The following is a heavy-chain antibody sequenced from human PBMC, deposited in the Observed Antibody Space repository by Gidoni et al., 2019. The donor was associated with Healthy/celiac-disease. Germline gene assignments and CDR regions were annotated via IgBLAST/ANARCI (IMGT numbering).Heavy chain of an antibody. CDR3: ARVVAVAPWFDP. CDR1: GYTVTSYG. CDR2: ISAYNGNT. Sequence: QVQLVQSGAEVKKPGASVKVPCKASGYTVTSYGISWVRQAPGQGLGWMGWISAYNGNTNYAQKLQGRVTMTTDTSTSTAYMGLRRLRSDDTAVYYCARVVAVAPWFDPWGQGTLVTVSS. J-gene: IGHJ5*02. V-gene: IGHV1-18*01. D-gene: IGHD2-21*01.